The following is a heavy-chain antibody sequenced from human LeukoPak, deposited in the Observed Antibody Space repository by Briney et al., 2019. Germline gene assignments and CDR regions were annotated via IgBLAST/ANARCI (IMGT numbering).Heavy chain of an antibody. J-gene: IGHJ4*02. Sequence: GGSLRLSCAASGFTFSSYAMHWVRQAPGKGLEWVAVISYDGSNKYYADSVKGRFTISRDNSKNTLYLQMNSLRAEDTAVYYCATSRGYCSSTSCYHPDYWGQGTLVTVSS. CDR3: ATSRGYCSSTSCYHPDY. CDR2: ISYDGSNK. D-gene: IGHD2-2*01. CDR1: GFTFSSYA. V-gene: IGHV3-30-3*01.